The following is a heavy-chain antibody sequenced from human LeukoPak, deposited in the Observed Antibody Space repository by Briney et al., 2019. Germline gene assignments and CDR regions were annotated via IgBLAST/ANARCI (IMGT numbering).Heavy chain of an antibody. CDR2: ISSDGSSR. CDR3: ARTTGSKNAFDI. D-gene: IGHD1-26*01. J-gene: IGHJ3*02. Sequence: PGGSLRLSCAASGFTFSSYWMHWVRQAPGKGLVWVSRISSDGSSRSYADSVKGRFTISRDNDKNTLYLQMNSLRAEDTAVYHCARTTGSKNAFDIWGQGTIVTVSS. V-gene: IGHV3-74*01. CDR1: GFTFSSYW.